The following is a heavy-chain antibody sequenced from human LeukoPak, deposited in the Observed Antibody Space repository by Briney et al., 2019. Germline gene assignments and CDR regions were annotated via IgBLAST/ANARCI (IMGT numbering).Heavy chain of an antibody. CDR3: AKDRVPDAGWSLDY. V-gene: IGHV3-23*01. D-gene: IGHD6-19*01. CDR2: IYGSGQTT. CDR1: GFIFKTYS. Sequence: GGSLRLSCAASGFIFKTYSMIWVRQAPGKGLEWVSSIYGSGQTTFYTGSVKGRFTVSRDNSGDTLYLQMNSLRVEDTAIYYCAKDRVPDAGWSLDYWGQGVLVTVSS. J-gene: IGHJ4*02.